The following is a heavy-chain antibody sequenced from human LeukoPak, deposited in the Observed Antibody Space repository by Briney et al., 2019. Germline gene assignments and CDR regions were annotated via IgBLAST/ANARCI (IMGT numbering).Heavy chain of an antibody. CDR2: INHSGST. D-gene: IGHD4-23*01. V-gene: IGHV4-34*01. CDR3: AKGPTVGTPTAVDY. Sequence: SETLSLTCAVYGGSFGGYYWSWIRQPPGKGLEWIGEINHSGSTNYNPSPKSRVTMSVDTSKNQFSLKVRSVTAADTAIYYCAKGPTVGTPTAVDYWGQGILVTVSS. CDR1: GGSFGGYY. J-gene: IGHJ4*02.